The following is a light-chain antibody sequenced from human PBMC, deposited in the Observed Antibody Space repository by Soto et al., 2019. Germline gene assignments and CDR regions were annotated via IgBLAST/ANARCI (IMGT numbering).Light chain of an antibody. CDR2: GAS. CDR3: QQYGSSPLT. J-gene: IGKJ2*01. CDR1: QSVSNY. V-gene: IGKV3-20*01. Sequence: EIVLTQSPGTLSFSPGERATLSCRASQSVSNYLAWYRQKPGQAPSILIYGASSRAIGIPDRFSGSGSGTDFTLTISRLEPEDFAVYYGQQYGSSPLTFGQGTKLEIK.